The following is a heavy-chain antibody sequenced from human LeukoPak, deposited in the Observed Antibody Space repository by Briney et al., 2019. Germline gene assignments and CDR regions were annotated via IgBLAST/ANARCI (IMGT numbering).Heavy chain of an antibody. CDR1: GFTVSSNS. CDR3: AKDYYSSSQVDIYYYMDV. V-gene: IGHV3-53*01. J-gene: IGHJ6*03. D-gene: IGHD6-13*01. Sequence: QTGGSLRLSCTVSGFTVSSNSMSWVRQAPGKGLEWVSFIYSDNTHYSDSVKGRFTISRDNFRGTLYLQMDSLRAEDAAVYHCAKDYYSSSQVDIYYYMDVWGKGTTVTVSS. CDR2: IYSDNT.